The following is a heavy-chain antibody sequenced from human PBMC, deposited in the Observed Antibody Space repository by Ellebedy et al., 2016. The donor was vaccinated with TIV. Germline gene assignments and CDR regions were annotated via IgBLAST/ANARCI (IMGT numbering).Heavy chain of an antibody. Sequence: ASVKVSXXASGYTFTSYGISWVRQAPGQGLEWMGWISAYNGNTNYAQKLQGRVTMTTDTSTSTAYMELRSLRSDDTAVYYCARGALYYDFWSGYDYWGQGTLVTVSS. CDR2: ISAYNGNT. D-gene: IGHD3-3*01. J-gene: IGHJ4*02. V-gene: IGHV1-18*01. CDR1: GYTFTSYG. CDR3: ARGALYYDFWSGYDY.